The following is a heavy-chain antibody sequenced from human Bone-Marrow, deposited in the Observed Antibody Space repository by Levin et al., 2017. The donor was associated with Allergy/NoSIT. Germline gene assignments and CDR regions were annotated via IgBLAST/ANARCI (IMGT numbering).Heavy chain of an antibody. CDR1: GFTFSSYS. CDR3: ARDTIFGDPAFDY. CDR2: ISSSSSYI. Sequence: PGGSLRLSCAASGFTFSSYSMNWVRQAPGKGLEWVSSISSSSSYIYYADSVKGRFTISRDNAKNSLYLQMNSLRAEDTAVYYCARDTIFGDPAFDYWGQGTLVTVSS. J-gene: IGHJ4*02. V-gene: IGHV3-21*01. D-gene: IGHD3-3*01.